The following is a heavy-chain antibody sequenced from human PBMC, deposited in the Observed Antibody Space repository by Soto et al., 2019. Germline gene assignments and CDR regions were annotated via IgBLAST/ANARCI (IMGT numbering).Heavy chain of an antibody. Sequence: ASVQVSFKASGYTFTSYGIHWVRQAPGQRLEWMGWINAAYGDKKYSPKCHGRVTITTNTSASTAYMELSSLRSEDTAVYYCVRRHVLATGIDWFDPWGQGTLVTVSS. CDR2: INAAYGDK. J-gene: IGHJ5*02. CDR3: VRRHVLATGIDWFDP. V-gene: IGHV1-3*01. D-gene: IGHD6-13*01. CDR1: GYTFTSYG.